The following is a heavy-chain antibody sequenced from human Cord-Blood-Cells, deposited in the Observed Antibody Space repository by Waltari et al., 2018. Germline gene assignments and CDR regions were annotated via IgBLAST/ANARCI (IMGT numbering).Heavy chain of an antibody. D-gene: IGHD3-22*01. J-gene: IGHJ4*02. Sequence: QVQLQQWGAGLLKPSETLSLTCAVSGGSFSGYYWSWIPQPPGKGLEWIGEINHSGSTNYNPSLKSRVTISVDTSKNQFSLKLSSVTAADTAVYYCARVFAMSYDSSGYYFDYWGQGTLVTVSS. CDR2: INHSGST. CDR3: ARVFAMSYDSSGYYFDY. V-gene: IGHV4-34*01. CDR1: GGSFSGYY.